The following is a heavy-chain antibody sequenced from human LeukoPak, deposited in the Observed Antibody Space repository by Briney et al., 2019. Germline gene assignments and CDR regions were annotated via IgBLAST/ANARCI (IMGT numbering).Heavy chain of an antibody. V-gene: IGHV3-7*04. J-gene: IGHJ4*02. Sequence: GGSLRLSCAASGFTFSSDWMNWVRQAPGKGLEWVANIKPDGSDESYVDSVKGRFTISRDNAKNSLYLQMNSLRAEDTAVYYCARGNFQYWAQGTLVTVSS. CDR3: ARGNFQY. CDR1: GFTFSSDW. CDR2: IKPDGSDE.